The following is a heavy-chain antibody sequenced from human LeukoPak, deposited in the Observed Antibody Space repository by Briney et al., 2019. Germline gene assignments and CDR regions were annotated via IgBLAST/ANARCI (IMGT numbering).Heavy chain of an antibody. J-gene: IGHJ4*02. V-gene: IGHV3-21*01. Sequence: GGSLRLSCAASGFTFSSYSMNWVRQAPGKGLEWVSSISSSSSYIYYADSVKGRFTISRDNSKNTLYLQMNSLRAEDTAVYYCAREYDYVWGSYRSVFYYFDYWGQGTLVTVSS. CDR3: AREYDYVWGSYRSVFYYFDY. CDR2: ISSSSSYI. D-gene: IGHD3-16*02. CDR1: GFTFSSYS.